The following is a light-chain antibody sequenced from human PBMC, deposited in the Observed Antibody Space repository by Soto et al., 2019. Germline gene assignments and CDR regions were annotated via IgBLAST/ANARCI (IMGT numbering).Light chain of an antibody. CDR2: GAD. CDR1: QGVNSN. V-gene: IGKV3-15*01. J-gene: IGKJ2*01. CDR3: QQYNNWPPYT. Sequence: EIVMTQSPVTLSVSPGERATLSCRASQGVNSNVAWYQQKPGQAPRLLIYGADTRATGVPARFSGRGSGTEFTLTISSLQSEDFAVYYCQQYNNWPPYTFGQGTKLDIK.